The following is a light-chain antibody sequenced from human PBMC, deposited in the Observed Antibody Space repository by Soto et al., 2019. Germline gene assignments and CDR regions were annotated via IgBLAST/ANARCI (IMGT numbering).Light chain of an antibody. CDR3: QHPST. Sequence: DIVLTQSPGTLSLSPGERATLSCRASQSVSSYLAWSQQKPGKAPRLLIYDASNRATGIPDGFSGSGSTTDFTLTISRLEPEDFAVHYCQHPSTFGQGTKVDIK. V-gene: IGKV3-11*01. J-gene: IGKJ1*01. CDR2: DAS. CDR1: QSVSSY.